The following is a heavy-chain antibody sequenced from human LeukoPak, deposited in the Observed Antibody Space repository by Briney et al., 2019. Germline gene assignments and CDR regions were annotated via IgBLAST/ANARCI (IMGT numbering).Heavy chain of an antibody. D-gene: IGHD6-6*01. CDR3: ARVPRGGSSSPFDY. CDR2: ISYDGSNK. J-gene: IGHJ4*02. V-gene: IGHV3-30-3*01. CDR1: GFTFSSYA. Sequence: PGGSLRLSCAASGFTFSSYAMHWVRQAPGKGLEWVAVISYDGSNKYYADSVKGRFTISRDNSKNTLYLQMNSLRAEDTAVYYCARVPRGGSSSPFDYWGQGTLVTVSS.